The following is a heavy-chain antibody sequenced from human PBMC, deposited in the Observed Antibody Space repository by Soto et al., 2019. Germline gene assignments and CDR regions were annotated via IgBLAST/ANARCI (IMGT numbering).Heavy chain of an antibody. CDR3: ARRGTTVVVAATSYYYYYMDV. CDR1: GYSFTSYW. D-gene: IGHD2-15*01. V-gene: IGHV5-51*01. CDR2: IYPGDSDT. J-gene: IGHJ6*03. Sequence: GESLKISCKGSGYSFTSYWIGWVRQMPGKGLEWMGIIYPGDSDTRYSPSFQGQVTISADKSISTAYLQWGSLKASDTAMYYCARRGTTVVVAATSYYYYYMDVWGKGTTVTVSS.